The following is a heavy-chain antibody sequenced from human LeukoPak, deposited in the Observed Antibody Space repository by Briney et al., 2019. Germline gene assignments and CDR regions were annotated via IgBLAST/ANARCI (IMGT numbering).Heavy chain of an antibody. V-gene: IGHV3-23*01. Sequence: GGSLRLSCVASGFTFSSYAMSWVRQAPGKGLEWVSAISGTAGSTYYADSVKGRFTISRDNSKNTLYLQMNSLRAEDTAVYYCAKVDDYVWGSYRPFRFDHWGQGTLVTVSS. CDR1: GFTFSSYA. CDR3: AKVDDYVWGSYRPFRFDH. CDR2: ISGTAGST. J-gene: IGHJ4*02. D-gene: IGHD3-16*02.